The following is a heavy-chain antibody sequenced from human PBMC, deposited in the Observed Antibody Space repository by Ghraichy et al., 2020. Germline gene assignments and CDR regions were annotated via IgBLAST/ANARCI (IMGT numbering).Heavy chain of an antibody. V-gene: IGHV1-18*01. CDR1: GYTFTSYG. J-gene: IGHJ6*02. CDR3: AGDYCSSTSCYRYYYYYGMDV. CDR2: ISAYNGNT. D-gene: IGHD2-2*01. Sequence: ASVKVSCKASGYTFTSYGISWVRQAPGQGLEWMGWISAYNGNTNYAQKLQGRVTMTTDTSTSTAYMELRSLRSDDTAVYYCAGDYCSSTSCYRYYYYYGMDVWGQGTTVTVAS.